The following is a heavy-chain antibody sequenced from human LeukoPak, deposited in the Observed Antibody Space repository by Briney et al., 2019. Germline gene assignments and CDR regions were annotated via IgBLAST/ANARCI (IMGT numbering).Heavy chain of an antibody. Sequence: QPGGSLRLSCAASGFTLSNYWMHWVRQAPGKGLEWVSYFSSSGSTIYYADSVKGRFTISRDNAKNSLYLQMNSLRAEDTAVYYCARSPYGYYDSSGPFDYWGQGTLVTVSS. J-gene: IGHJ4*02. CDR1: GFTLSNYW. V-gene: IGHV3-48*04. CDR3: ARSPYGYYDSSGPFDY. CDR2: FSSSGSTI. D-gene: IGHD3-22*01.